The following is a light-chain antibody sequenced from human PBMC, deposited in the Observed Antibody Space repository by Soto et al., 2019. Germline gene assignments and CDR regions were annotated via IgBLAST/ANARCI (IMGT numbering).Light chain of an antibody. V-gene: IGKV3-20*01. CDR2: GAS. J-gene: IGKJ2*01. CDR1: QRVSSSY. Sequence: EIVLTQSPGTLSLSPGERATLSCRASQRVSSSYLAWYQQKPGQAPRLLIYGASSRATGIPDRFSGSGSGTDFTLTISRLEPEDLAVYYCQQYGSSPQYTFGQGTKLAIK. CDR3: QQYGSSPQYT.